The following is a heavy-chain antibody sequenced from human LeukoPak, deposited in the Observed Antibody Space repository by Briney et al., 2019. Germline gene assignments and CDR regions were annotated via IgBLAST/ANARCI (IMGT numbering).Heavy chain of an antibody. V-gene: IGHV3-23*01. Sequence: PGGSLRLSCAASGFTFSSYAMSWVRQAPGKGLEWVSAISGSGGSTYYADSVKGRFTISRDNSKNTLYLQMNSLRAEDTAVYYCANDYGSGSYHHYYYYGMDVWGQGTTVTVSS. J-gene: IGHJ6*02. CDR2: ISGSGGST. D-gene: IGHD3-10*01. CDR3: ANDYGSGSYHHYYYYGMDV. CDR1: GFTFSSYA.